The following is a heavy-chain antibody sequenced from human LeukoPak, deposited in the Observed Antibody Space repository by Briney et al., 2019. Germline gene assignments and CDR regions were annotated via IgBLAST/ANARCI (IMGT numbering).Heavy chain of an antibody. CDR1: GYSISRGYH. J-gene: IGHJ4*02. CDR3: ARVSWNPDY. CDR2: IHHSGST. D-gene: IGHD1-1*01. Sequence: SETLSLTCAVSGYSISRGYHWGWIRPPPGKGLEWIGSIHHSGSTYYNSSLNSRVTISVDTSKNQFSLKVSSVTAADAAVYYCARVSWNPDYWGQGTLVTVSS. V-gene: IGHV4-38-2*01.